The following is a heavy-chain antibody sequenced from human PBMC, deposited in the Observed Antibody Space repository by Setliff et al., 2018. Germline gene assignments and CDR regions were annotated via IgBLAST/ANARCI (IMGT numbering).Heavy chain of an antibody. J-gene: IGHJ6*02. V-gene: IGHV3-30*02. D-gene: IGHD3-10*01. CDR3: ATERKLLIRSAMGV. Sequence: GGSLRLSCSTSGFTFSSYGMHWVRQAPGKGLEWAAFIRFDGSSKYYADSVKGRFTISRDNSKNTLFLQLNSLRPEDTAVYYCATERKLLIRSAMGVWGQGTTVTVSS. CDR2: IRFDGSSK. CDR1: GFTFSSYG.